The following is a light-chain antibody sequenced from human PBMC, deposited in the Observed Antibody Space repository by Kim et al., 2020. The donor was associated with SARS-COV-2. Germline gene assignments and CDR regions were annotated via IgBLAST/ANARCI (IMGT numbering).Light chain of an antibody. V-gene: IGKV3-15*01. J-gene: IGKJ1*01. CDR2: RAS. Sequence: VSPGESAPLSCRASQSPNSNLAWYQQKPGQAPRLLIHRASDRATGVPARFSGSASGTVFTLTISSLQSEDFGVYYCQQYSSWPRTFGQGTKVDIK. CDR1: QSPNSN. CDR3: QQYSSWPRT.